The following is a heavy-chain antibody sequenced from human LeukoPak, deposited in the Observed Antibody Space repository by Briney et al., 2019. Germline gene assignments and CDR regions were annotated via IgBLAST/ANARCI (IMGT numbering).Heavy chain of an antibody. V-gene: IGHV4-38-2*01. Sequence: SETLSLTCAVSGYSISSGYYWGWIRQPPGKGLDWIASMYHSGSTYYNPSLKSRVTISVDTSKNQFSLRLSSVTAADTAVYYCAKQGPTVVTHFDTWGQGTLVTVSS. D-gene: IGHD4-23*01. CDR3: AKQGPTVVTHFDT. CDR2: MYHSGST. CDR1: GYSISSGYY. J-gene: IGHJ4*02.